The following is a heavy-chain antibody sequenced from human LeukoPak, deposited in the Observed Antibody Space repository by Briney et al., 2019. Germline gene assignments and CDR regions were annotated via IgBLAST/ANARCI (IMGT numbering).Heavy chain of an antibody. D-gene: IGHD1-1*01. V-gene: IGHV3-7*03. CDR2: IKQDGSEK. J-gene: IGHJ4*02. Sequence: GGSLRLSCAASGFTFSSCWMSWVRQAPGKGLEWVANIKQDGSEKYYVDSVKGRFTISRDNAENSLYLQMNSLRAEDTAVYYCALRGTVRVYWGQGTLVTVSS. CDR3: ALRGTVRVY. CDR1: GFTFSSCW.